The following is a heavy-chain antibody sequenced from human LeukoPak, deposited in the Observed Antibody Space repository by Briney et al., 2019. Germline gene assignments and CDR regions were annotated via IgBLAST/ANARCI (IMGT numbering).Heavy chain of an antibody. CDR3: ARIGRPAAFDI. Sequence: GGSLRLSCAASGFTFSDYYMSWIRQAPGQGLEWVSYITSSGSTIYYADSMKGRFTISRDNAKHSLFLQLDSLRAEDTAVYYCARIGRPAAFDIWGQGTLVIVSS. V-gene: IGHV3-11*01. CDR2: ITSSGSTI. CDR1: GFTFSDYY. J-gene: IGHJ3*02. D-gene: IGHD6-6*01.